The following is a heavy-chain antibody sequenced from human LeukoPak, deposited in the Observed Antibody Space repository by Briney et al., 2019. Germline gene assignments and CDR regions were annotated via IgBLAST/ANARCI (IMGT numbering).Heavy chain of an antibody. V-gene: IGHV3-21*05. CDR3: AVWDTVVRENYFDY. Sequence: PGGSLRLSCAASGFTFSSYSMNWVRQAPGKGLEWVSHISSSSSYIYYADSVKGRFTISRDNAKNSLYLQMNSLRAEDTAVYYCAVWDTVVRENYFDYWGQGTLVTVSS. CDR1: GFTFSSYS. J-gene: IGHJ4*02. CDR2: ISSSSSYI. D-gene: IGHD4-23*01.